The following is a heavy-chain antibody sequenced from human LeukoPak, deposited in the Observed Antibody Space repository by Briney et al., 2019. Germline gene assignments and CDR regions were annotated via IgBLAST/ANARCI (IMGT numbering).Heavy chain of an antibody. D-gene: IGHD2-15*01. V-gene: IGHV4-59*11. J-gene: IGHJ5*02. CDR3: ARDIVDGRNPGNRFDP. CDR1: VGSIGSHL. Sequence: SETLSLTCTVSVGSIGSHLWSWIQQPPGKGLEWIGYILYSGNTNYNPSLKSRVTMSVDTSKNQFSLRLSSVTAADTAMYYCARDIVDGRNPGNRFDPWGQGTLVTVSS. CDR2: ILYSGNT.